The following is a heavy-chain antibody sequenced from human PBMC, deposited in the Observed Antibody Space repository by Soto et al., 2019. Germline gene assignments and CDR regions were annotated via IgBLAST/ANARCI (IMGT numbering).Heavy chain of an antibody. CDR3: AAGEASSRNLAPYYLDF. V-gene: IGHV4-59*01. CDR2: IHYSGATSFFP. CDR1: GGSMRNYF. Sequence: SETLSLTCTVSGGSMRNYFWTWIRQPPGKGLEWIGYIHYSGATSFFPSYNPSLRSRATTSEDTSKNQFSLKLLSVTTADTAVYFCAAGEASSRNLAPYYLDFWGQGTLVTVSS. D-gene: IGHD6-13*01. J-gene: IGHJ4*02.